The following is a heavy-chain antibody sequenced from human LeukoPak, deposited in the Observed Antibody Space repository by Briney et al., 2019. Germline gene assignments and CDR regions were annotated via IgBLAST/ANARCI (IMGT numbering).Heavy chain of an antibody. Sequence: GGSLRLSCAASGFTFSNYNMNWVRQAPGKGLERVSSISTSGSYIYYADSVKGRFTISRDNAKNSLYLQMNSLRAEDTAVYYCARDDKGLGDAFDVWGQGTMVTVSS. D-gene: IGHD3-16*01. CDR3: ARDDKGLGDAFDV. CDR1: GFTFSNYN. CDR2: ISTSGSYI. V-gene: IGHV3-21*01. J-gene: IGHJ3*01.